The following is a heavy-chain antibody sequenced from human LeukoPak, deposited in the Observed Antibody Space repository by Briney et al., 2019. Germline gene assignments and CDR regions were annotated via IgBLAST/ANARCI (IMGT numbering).Heavy chain of an antibody. CDR1: GGSISSGGYY. CDR3: ARHVRATATTGVDY. V-gene: IGHV4-30-2*03. J-gene: IGHJ4*02. Sequence: SQTLSLTCTVSGGSISSGGYYWSWIRQPPGKGLEWIGYIYHSGSTYYNPSLKSRVTISVDTSKNQFSLKLSSVTATDTAVYYCARHVRATATTGVDYWGQGTLVTVSS. CDR2: IYHSGST. D-gene: IGHD4-11*01.